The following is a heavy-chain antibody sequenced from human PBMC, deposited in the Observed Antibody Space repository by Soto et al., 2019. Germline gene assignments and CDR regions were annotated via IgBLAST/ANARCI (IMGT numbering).Heavy chain of an antibody. CDR2: IYPGDSDT. Sequence: PGESLKISCKGSGYSFTSYWIGWVRQMPGKGLEWMGIIYPGDSDTRYSPSFQGQVTISADKSISTAYLQWSSLKASDTAMYYCARQAPPFGGVSPELYYYYYYMDVWGKGTTVTVSS. V-gene: IGHV5-51*01. J-gene: IGHJ6*03. CDR1: GYSFTSYW. CDR3: ARQAPPFGGVSPELYYYYYYMDV. D-gene: IGHD3-16*01.